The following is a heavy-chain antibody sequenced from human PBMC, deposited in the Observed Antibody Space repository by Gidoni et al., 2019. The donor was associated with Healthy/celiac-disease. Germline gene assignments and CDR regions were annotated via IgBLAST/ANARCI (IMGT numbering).Heavy chain of an antibody. V-gene: IGHV4-61*01. CDR1: GGSVSSGSYY. D-gene: IGHD6-19*01. J-gene: IGHJ2*01. CDR3: ARDNETVAGLSRYFDL. CDR2: IYYSGST. Sequence: QVQLQESGPGLVKPSETLSLTCTVSGGSVSSGSYYWSWIRQPPGEGLEWIGYIYYSGSTNYNPSLKSRVTISVDTSKNQFSLKLSSVTAADTAVYYCARDNETVAGLSRYFDLWGRGTLVTVSS.